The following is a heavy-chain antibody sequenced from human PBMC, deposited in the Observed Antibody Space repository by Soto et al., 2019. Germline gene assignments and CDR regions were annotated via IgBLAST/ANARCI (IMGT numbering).Heavy chain of an antibody. Sequence: EVQLVESGGGLVQPGWSLRLSCTASGFTFGDHTMSWFRQAPGKGPEWVGFIRSKVYGGTTEYAASVKGRFTISRDDSKSIAQLQMNSLKTEDTAVYYCTRGSGIVITLGGVIVTAFDIWGQGTMVTVSS. J-gene: IGHJ3*02. CDR3: TRGSGIVITLGGVIVTAFDI. D-gene: IGHD3-16*02. CDR1: GFTFGDHT. V-gene: IGHV3-49*03. CDR2: IRSKVYGGTT.